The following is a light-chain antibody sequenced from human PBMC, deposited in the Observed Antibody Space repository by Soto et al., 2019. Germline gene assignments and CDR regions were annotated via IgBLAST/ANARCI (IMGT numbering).Light chain of an antibody. Sequence: EIVMTQSPVTLSVSPGERATLSCRASQSVGTNLAWYQQKPGQAPRLLIYGASTRATGCPARFGGSGAGTEFTLTISILQSEDFALYYCHQYNKWPPGTFGQGTKVEIK. CDR2: GAS. CDR1: QSVGTN. J-gene: IGKJ1*01. CDR3: HQYNKWPPGT. V-gene: IGKV3-15*01.